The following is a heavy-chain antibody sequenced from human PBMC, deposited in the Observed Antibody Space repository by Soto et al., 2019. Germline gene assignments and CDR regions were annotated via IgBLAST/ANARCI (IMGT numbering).Heavy chain of an antibody. V-gene: IGHV4-59*01. D-gene: IGHD3-10*01. CDR1: GASISSYY. J-gene: IGHJ5*02. CDR3: ATSQTGGVIDP. CDR2: IYYTGIT. Sequence: KPSETLSLTCTVSGASISSYYWSWIRQPPGKGLEWMGYIYYTGITYYNPSLRSRVTISLDTSKNQFSLNLISVTAADTAVYYCATSQTGGVIDPWGRGTLVTVSS.